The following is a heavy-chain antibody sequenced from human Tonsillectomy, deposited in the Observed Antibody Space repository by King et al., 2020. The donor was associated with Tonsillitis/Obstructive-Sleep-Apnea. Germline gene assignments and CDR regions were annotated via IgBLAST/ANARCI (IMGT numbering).Heavy chain of an antibody. V-gene: IGHV3-73*01. D-gene: IGHD4-23*01. CDR1: GFTFSGSA. J-gene: IGHJ4*02. Sequence: VQLVESGGGLVQPGGSLKLSCAASGFTFSGSAMHWVRQASGKGLEWVGRIRSKANSYATAYAASVKGRFTISRDDSKNTAYLQMNSLKPEDTAVYYCTYYGGNPPGDYFDYWGQGTLVTVSS. CDR2: IRSKANSYAT. CDR3: TYYGGNPPGDYFDY.